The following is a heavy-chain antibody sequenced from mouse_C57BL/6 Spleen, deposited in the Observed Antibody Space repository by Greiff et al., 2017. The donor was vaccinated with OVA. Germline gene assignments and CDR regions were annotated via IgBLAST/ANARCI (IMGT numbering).Heavy chain of an antibody. V-gene: IGHV1-50*01. Sequence: QVQLQQPGAELVKPGASVKLSCKASGYTFTSYWMQWVKQRPGQGLEWIGEIDPSDSYTNYNQKFKGKATLTVDTSSSTSYMQLSRLTSEDAAVYYCASYGKTFAYWGQGTLVTVSA. CDR1: GYTFTSYW. J-gene: IGHJ3*01. CDR3: ASYGKTFAY. CDR2: IDPSDSYT. D-gene: IGHD1-1*02.